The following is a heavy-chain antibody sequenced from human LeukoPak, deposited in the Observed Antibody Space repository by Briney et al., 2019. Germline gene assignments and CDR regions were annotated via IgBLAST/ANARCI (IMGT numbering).Heavy chain of an antibody. V-gene: IGHV4-59*08. Sequence: SETLSLTCTVSGGSMSSYYWSWIRQPPGRGLEWLGYIYDSGSTNYNPSLKSRVTISVDTSKNQVSLNLSSVTAADTAVYYCARHGGSWTFEYWGQGTLVTVSS. CDR2: IYDSGST. CDR1: GGSMSSYY. J-gene: IGHJ4*02. D-gene: IGHD6-13*01. CDR3: ARHGGSWTFEY.